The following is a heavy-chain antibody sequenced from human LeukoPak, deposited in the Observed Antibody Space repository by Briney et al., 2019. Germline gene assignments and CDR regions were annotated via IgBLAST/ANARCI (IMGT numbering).Heavy chain of an antibody. CDR1: GYTVTGHY. Sequence: ASVKVSCTASGYTVTGHYLHWVRPAPGQGLEWMGWINPNSGVTNYAQKFQGRVTMTRDTSINTAYMELHSLTSDDTAMYYCAKDAYSGFSSSYNMDSWGQGTLVTVSS. V-gene: IGHV1-2*02. J-gene: IGHJ4*02. D-gene: IGHD5-18*01. CDR3: AKDAYSGFSSSYNMDS. CDR2: INPNSGVT.